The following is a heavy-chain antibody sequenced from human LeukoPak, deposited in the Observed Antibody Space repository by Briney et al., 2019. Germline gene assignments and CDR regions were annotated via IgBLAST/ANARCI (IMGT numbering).Heavy chain of an antibody. CDR3: AKDSKYDGSGYYSLYNYYGMDV. CDR1: EFRFSNYG. CDR2: VSYDGDNK. D-gene: IGHD3-22*01. Sequence: GGSLRLSCAASEFRFSNYGMHWVRQAQGKGLEWVAVVSYDGDNKYYRDSVKGRFTISRDNSKNTLYLQMNSLRAEDTAIYYCAKDSKYDGSGYYSLYNYYGMDVWGQGTSVTVAS. J-gene: IGHJ6*02. V-gene: IGHV3-30*18.